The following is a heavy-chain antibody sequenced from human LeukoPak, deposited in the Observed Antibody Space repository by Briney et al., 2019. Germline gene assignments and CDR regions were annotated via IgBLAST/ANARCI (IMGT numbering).Heavy chain of an antibody. V-gene: IGHV4-31*03. J-gene: IGHJ3*02. D-gene: IGHD2-15*01. CDR2: IYYSGST. Sequence: PSENLSLTCIVSGASISGGGYYWSWIRQHPGKGLEWIGYIYYSGSTYYNPSLESRVIISVDTSKNQFSLKLSSVTAADTAVYYCARGRYCSADICSGGDAFDIWGQGTMVSVSS. CDR3: ARGRYCSADICSGGDAFDI. CDR1: GASISGGGYY.